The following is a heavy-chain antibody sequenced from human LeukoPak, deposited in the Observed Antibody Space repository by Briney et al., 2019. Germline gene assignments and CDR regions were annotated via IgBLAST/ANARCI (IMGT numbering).Heavy chain of an antibody. V-gene: IGHV4-30-4*08. Sequence: PSQTLSLTCTVSGGSISSGDYYWSWIRQPPGTGLEWIGYIYYSGSTYYNPSLKSRVTISVDTSKNQFSLKLSSVTAADTAVYYCARAQNRDAFDIWGQGTMVTVSS. CDR1: GGSISSGDYY. CDR3: ARAQNRDAFDI. D-gene: IGHD1-14*01. CDR2: IYYSGST. J-gene: IGHJ3*02.